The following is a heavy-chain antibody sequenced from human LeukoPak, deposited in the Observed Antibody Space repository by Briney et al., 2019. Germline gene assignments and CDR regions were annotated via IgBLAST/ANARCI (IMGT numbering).Heavy chain of an antibody. Sequence: PGGSLRLSCAASGFTFSDYYMSWIRQAPGKGLEWVSYISSSGNTIYYTDSVKGRFTISRDNAKNSLNLQMNSLRAEDTAVYYCARETIVGVTVGAFDIWGQGTMVTVSS. CDR2: ISSSGNTI. CDR3: ARETIVGVTVGAFDI. D-gene: IGHD1-26*01. V-gene: IGHV3-11*04. J-gene: IGHJ3*02. CDR1: GFTFSDYY.